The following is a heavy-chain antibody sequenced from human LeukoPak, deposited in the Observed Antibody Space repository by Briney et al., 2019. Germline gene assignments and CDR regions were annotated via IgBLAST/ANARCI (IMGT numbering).Heavy chain of an antibody. CDR2: IRYDGSNK. V-gene: IGHV3-30*02. D-gene: IGHD3-22*01. CDR3: ARDSGSSGYYCYYFDY. CDR1: GFTFSSYG. J-gene: IGHJ4*02. Sequence: GGSLRLSCAASGFTFSSYGMHWVRQAPGKGLEWVAFIRYDGSNKYYADSVKGRFTISRDNSKNTLYLQMNSLRAEDTAVYYCARDSGSSGYYCYYFDYWGQGTLVTVSS.